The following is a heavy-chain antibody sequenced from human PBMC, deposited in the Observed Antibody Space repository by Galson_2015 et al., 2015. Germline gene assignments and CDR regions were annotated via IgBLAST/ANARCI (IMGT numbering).Heavy chain of an antibody. V-gene: IGHV1-69*01. CDR3: AREEQWLVRAFDI. Sequence: VKVSCKASGGTFSSYAISWVRQAPGQGLEWMGGIIPIFGTANYAQKFQGRVTITADESTSTAYMELSSLRSEDTAVYYCAREEQWLVRAFDIWGQGTMVTVSS. CDR2: IIPIFGTA. J-gene: IGHJ3*02. D-gene: IGHD6-19*01. CDR1: GGTFSSYA.